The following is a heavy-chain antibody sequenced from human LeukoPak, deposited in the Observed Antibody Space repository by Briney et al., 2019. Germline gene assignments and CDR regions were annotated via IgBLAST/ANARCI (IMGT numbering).Heavy chain of an antibody. CDR3: ASLHGDFPHDNWFDP. CDR1: GGSISSYY. Sequence: RASETLSLTCTVSGGSISSYYWSWIRQPAGKGLEWIGRIYTSGSTNYNPSLKSRVTMSVDTSKNQFSLKLSSVTAADTAVYYCASLHGDFPHDNWFDPWGQGTLVTVSS. V-gene: IGHV4-4*07. CDR2: IYTSGST. J-gene: IGHJ5*02. D-gene: IGHD4-17*01.